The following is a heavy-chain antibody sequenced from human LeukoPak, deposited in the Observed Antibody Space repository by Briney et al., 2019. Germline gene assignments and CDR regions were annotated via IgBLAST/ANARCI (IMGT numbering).Heavy chain of an antibody. CDR2: TYYRSKWYN. D-gene: IGHD6-19*01. Sequence: SQTLSLTCATSGDSVSSNSAAWNWIRQSPSRGLEWLGRTYYRSKWYNDYAVSVKSRITINPDTSKNQFSLQLNSVTPEDTAVYYCARAQSPGYSSGWYVGYFDYWGQGTLVTVSS. J-gene: IGHJ4*02. CDR3: ARAQSPGYSSGWYVGYFDY. V-gene: IGHV6-1*01. CDR1: GDSVSSNSAA.